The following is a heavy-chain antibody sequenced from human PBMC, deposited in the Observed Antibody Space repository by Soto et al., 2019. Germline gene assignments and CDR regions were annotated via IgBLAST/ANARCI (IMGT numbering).Heavy chain of an antibody. V-gene: IGHV3-21*01. CDR2: ITSGSSYI. Sequence: PWGSLQISCASSGFTFSVYTMNWVRQAPGKGLEWVSSITSGSSYIYYADSVKGRFTISRDKAKNSLYLQINSLRAEDTAMYYCARSSFDYWGQGTLVTVSS. CDR3: ARSSFDY. J-gene: IGHJ4*02. CDR1: GFTFSVYT.